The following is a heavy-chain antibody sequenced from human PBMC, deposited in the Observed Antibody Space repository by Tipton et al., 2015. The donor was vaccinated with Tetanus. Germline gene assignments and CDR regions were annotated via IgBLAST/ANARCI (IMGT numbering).Heavy chain of an antibody. D-gene: IGHD2-15*01. V-gene: IGHV3-23*01. CDR2: ISDKGGSF. Sequence: SLRLSCAASGFSFSSYAMSWVRQAPGKGLEWISTISDKGGSFYFSDSVKGRFTISRGNSRNTLDLEMNSLRAEDTGVYYCAKDALRYCSGTSCQTGGLNVWGQGTSVTVSS. CDR1: GFSFSSYA. CDR3: AKDALRYCSGTSCQTGGLNV. J-gene: IGHJ6*02.